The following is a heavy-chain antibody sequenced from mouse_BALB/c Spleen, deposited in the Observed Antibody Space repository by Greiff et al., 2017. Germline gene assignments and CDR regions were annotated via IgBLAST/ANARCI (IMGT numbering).Heavy chain of an antibody. CDR2: ISYSGST. CDR1: GDSITSGY. J-gene: IGHJ1*01. CDR3: ARWGTGTGYFDV. V-gene: IGHV3-8*02. Sequence: EVKLMESGPSLVKPSQTLSLTCSVTGDSITSGYWNWIRKFPGNKLEYMGYISYSGSTYYNPSLKSRISITRDTSKNQYYLQLNSVTTEDTATYYCARWGTGTGYFDVWGAGTTVTVSS. D-gene: IGHD4-1*01.